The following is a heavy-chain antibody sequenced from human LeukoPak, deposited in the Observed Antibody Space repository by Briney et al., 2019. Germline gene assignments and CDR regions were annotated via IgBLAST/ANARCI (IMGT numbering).Heavy chain of an antibody. CDR1: GGSISSNIYY. Sequence: SETLSLTCTVSGGSISSNIYYWGWIRQPPGKGLEWIGEINHSGSTNYNPSLKSRVTISVDTSKNQFSLDLSSVTAADTAVYYCAREAARQYYFDYWGQGTLVTVSS. CDR3: AREAARQYYFDY. CDR2: INHSGST. J-gene: IGHJ4*02. V-gene: IGHV4-39*07. D-gene: IGHD6-6*01.